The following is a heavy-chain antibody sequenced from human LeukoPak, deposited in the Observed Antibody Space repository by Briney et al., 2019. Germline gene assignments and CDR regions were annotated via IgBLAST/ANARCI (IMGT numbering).Heavy chain of an antibody. Sequence: PGGSLRLSCAGSGFTFSSYSMNWVRQAPGKGLEWVSSISSSSSYIYYADSVKGRFTISRDSAKNSLYLQMNSLRAEDTAVYYCARDSGSYRALAYWGQGTLVTVSS. CDR1: GFTFSSYS. CDR3: ARDSGSYRALAY. J-gene: IGHJ4*02. CDR2: ISSSSSYI. D-gene: IGHD1-26*01. V-gene: IGHV3-21*01.